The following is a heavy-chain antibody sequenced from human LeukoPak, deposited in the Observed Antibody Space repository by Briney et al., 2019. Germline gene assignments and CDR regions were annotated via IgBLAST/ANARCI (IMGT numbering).Heavy chain of an antibody. Sequence: PGGSLRLSCAASGFTFSSYWMSWVRQAPGKGLEWVANIKQDGSEKYYVDSVKGRFTISRDNAKNSLYLQMNSLRAEDTAVYYCARVGGSGSYYMGYYYYYGMDVWGQGTTVTVSS. D-gene: IGHD3-10*01. V-gene: IGHV3-7*01. CDR3: ARVGGSGSYYMGYYYYYGMDV. CDR2: IKQDGSEK. J-gene: IGHJ6*02. CDR1: GFTFSSYW.